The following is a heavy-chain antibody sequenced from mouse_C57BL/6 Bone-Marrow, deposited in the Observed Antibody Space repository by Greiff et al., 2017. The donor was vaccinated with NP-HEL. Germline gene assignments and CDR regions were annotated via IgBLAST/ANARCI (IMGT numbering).Heavy chain of an antibody. CDR1: GYTFTSYW. CDR3: AGSTMVTTGYAMDY. Sequence: QVQLQQPGAELVKPGASVKLSCKASGYTFTSYWMHWVKQRPGRGLEWIGRIDPNSGGTKYNEKFKSKATLTVDKPSSTAYMQRSSLTSEDSAVYYWAGSTMVTTGYAMDYWGRGTSVTVSS. V-gene: IGHV1-72*01. CDR2: IDPNSGGT. D-gene: IGHD2-2*01. J-gene: IGHJ4*01.